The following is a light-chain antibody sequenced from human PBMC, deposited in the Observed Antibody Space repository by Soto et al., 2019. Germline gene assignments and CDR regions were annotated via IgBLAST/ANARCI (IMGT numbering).Light chain of an antibody. Sequence: EIVMTQSPATLSVSPGERATLSCRASQSISSSLAWYQQRPGQAPRLLIYGTTTRAAGVPSRFSGSGSGAEFTLTISSLQSEDFAFYYCQQYNNLPKTFGQGTKVDIK. CDR3: QQYNNLPKT. CDR2: GTT. CDR1: QSISSS. J-gene: IGKJ1*01. V-gene: IGKV3-15*01.